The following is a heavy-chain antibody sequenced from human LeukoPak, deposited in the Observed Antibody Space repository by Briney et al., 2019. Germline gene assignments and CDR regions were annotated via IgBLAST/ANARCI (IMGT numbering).Heavy chain of an antibody. V-gene: IGHV5-51*01. CDR2: IYPGDSDT. CDR3: ARQALYSGYDFTEYYYYMDV. J-gene: IGHJ6*03. CDR1: GYSFTSYW. D-gene: IGHD5-12*01. Sequence: GESLKISCKGSGYSFTSYWIGWVRQMPGKGLEWMGIIYPGDSDTRYSPSFQGQVTISADKSISTAYLQWSSLKASDTAMYYCARQALYSGYDFTEYYYYMDVWGKGTTVTISS.